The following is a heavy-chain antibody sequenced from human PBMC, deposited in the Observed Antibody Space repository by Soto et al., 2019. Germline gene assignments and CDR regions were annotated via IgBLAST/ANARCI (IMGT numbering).Heavy chain of an antibody. D-gene: IGHD3-10*01. CDR1: GFTFSSYA. CDR2: ISYDGSNK. Sequence: QVQLVESGGGVVQPGRSLRLSCAASGFTFSSYAMHWVRQAPGKGLEWVAVISYDGSNKYYADSVKGRFTISRDNSKNTLDLQMNSLRAEDTAVYYCARDSRRFGELFRFDYWGQGTLVTVSS. J-gene: IGHJ4*02. V-gene: IGHV3-30-3*01. CDR3: ARDSRRFGELFRFDY.